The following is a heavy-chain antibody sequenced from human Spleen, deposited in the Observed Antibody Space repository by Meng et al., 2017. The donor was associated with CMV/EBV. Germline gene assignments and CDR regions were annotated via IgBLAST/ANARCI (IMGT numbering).Heavy chain of an antibody. V-gene: IGHV4-59*12. Sequence: SETLSLTCNVSGASISSYYWNWIRQPPGKGLEWIGYIYYSGSTNYSPSLQSRVTISLDTSKDQFSLKLRSVTAADTAVYYCARAPLGSRGYGGAFDMWGPGTMVTVSS. J-gene: IGHJ3*02. D-gene: IGHD3-22*01. CDR2: IYYSGST. CDR1: GASISSYY. CDR3: ARAPLGSRGYGGAFDM.